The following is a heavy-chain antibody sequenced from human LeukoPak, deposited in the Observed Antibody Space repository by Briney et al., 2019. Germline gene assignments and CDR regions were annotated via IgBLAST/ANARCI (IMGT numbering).Heavy chain of an antibody. CDR2: ISSSSSYI. J-gene: IGHJ6*02. V-gene: IGHV3-21*01. D-gene: IGHD2-2*01. Sequence: GGSLRLSCAASGFTFSSYSMSRVRQAPGKGLEWVSSISSSSSYIYYADSVKGRFTISRDNAKNSLYLQMNSLRAEDTAVYYCARDRDCSSTSCYYYYYYGMDVWGQGTTVTVSS. CDR1: GFTFSSYS. CDR3: ARDRDCSSTSCYYYYYYGMDV.